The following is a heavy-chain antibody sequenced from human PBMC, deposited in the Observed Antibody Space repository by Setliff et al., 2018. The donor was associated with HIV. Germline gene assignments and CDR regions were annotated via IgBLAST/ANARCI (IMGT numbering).Heavy chain of an antibody. CDR3: VRGWDDKVSTISAPYYYYMDV. CDR1: GGSLNGFY. D-gene: IGHD5-12*01. CDR2: INHRGST. V-gene: IGHV4-34*01. Sequence: SETLSLTCAFYGGSLNGFYWGWVRQSPGKGLEWIGEINHRGSTNYNSSLKSRVTIRVDMSKDQFSLEVTAVTAADTAVYYCVRGWDDKVSTISAPYYYYMDVWGKGTTVTVSS. J-gene: IGHJ6*03.